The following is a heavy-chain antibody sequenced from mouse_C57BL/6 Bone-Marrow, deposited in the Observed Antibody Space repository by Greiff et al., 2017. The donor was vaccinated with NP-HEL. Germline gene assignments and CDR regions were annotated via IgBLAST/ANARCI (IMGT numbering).Heavy chain of an antibody. CDR1: GYSFTDYN. J-gene: IGHJ4*01. Sequence: VQLKESGPELVKPGASVKISCKASGYSFTDYNMNWVKQSNGKSLEWIGVINPNYGTTSYNQKFKGKATLTVDQSSSTAYMQLNSLTSEDSAVYYCARSYYSNYEDAMDYWGQGTSVTVSS. V-gene: IGHV1-39*01. CDR3: ARSYYSNYEDAMDY. D-gene: IGHD2-5*01. CDR2: INPNYGTT.